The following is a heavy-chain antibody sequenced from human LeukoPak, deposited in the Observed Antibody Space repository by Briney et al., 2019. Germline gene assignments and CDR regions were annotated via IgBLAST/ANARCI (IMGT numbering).Heavy chain of an antibody. J-gene: IGHJ4*02. CDR2: INGSGGST. CDR3: AKVRTVAGTGEFDY. Sequence: PGGSLRLSCAASGFTFSSYAMSWVRQAPGKGLEWVSAINGSGGSTYYADSVKGRFTISRDNSKNTLYLQMNSLRAEDTAVYYCAKVRTVAGTGEFDYWGQGTLVTVSS. V-gene: IGHV3-23*01. CDR1: GFTFSSYA. D-gene: IGHD6-19*01.